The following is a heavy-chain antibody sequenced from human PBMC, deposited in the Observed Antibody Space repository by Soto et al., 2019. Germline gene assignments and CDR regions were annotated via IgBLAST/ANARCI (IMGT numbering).Heavy chain of an antibody. V-gene: IGHV3-23*01. CDR3: AKGLINGRWYAAD. CDR1: GFTFISCV. CDR2: ITDSGTGT. J-gene: IGHJ4*02. D-gene: IGHD6-13*01. Sequence: EVHLLEAGGGLVQPGESLRLSCGASGFTFISCVMSWVRQAPGQGLEWVSCITDSGTGTYYADSVKGRFTISRDNSKNTMYLQMNHLRAEDTGVYYCAKGLINGRWYAADWGQGTLVTVSS.